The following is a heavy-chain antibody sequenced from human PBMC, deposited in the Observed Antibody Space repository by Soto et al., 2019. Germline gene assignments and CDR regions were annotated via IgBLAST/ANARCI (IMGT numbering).Heavy chain of an antibody. CDR2: ILPMFSTG. CDR1: GGTFRRDA. D-gene: IGHD1-1*01. J-gene: IGHJ4*02. Sequence: QVQLVQSGAEVKKPGSSVKVSCKAAGGTFRRDAFSWGRQAPGQGLEWMGGILPMFSTGNYAQRFQDRVTITADESTSTVSIELSRMRTQDTAMYDCARDFTTWGQGTLVTGSS. V-gene: IGHV1-69*01. CDR3: ARDFTT.